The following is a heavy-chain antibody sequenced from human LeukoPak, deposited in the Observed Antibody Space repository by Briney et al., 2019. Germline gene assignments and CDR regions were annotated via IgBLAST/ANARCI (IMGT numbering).Heavy chain of an antibody. D-gene: IGHD1-20*01. V-gene: IGHV1-2*04. CDR1: GYTFTGYY. J-gene: IGHJ6*02. CDR2: INPNSGGT. CDR3: ARDPVTGTTPSPNYGMDV. Sequence: ASVKVSCKASGYTFTGYYMHWVRQAPGQGLEWMGWINPNSGGTNYAQKFQGWVTMTRDTSISTAYMELRSLRSDDTAVYYCARDPVTGTTPSPNYGMDVWGQGTTVTVSS.